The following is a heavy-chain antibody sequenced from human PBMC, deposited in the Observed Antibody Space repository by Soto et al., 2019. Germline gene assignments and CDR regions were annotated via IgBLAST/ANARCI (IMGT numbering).Heavy chain of an antibody. D-gene: IGHD6-6*01. Sequence: EVQLLESGGGLVQPGGSLRLSCAASGFTLSSYAMSWVRQAPGKGLEWVSAISGSGGSTYYADSVKGRFTISRDNSKNTLYLQMNSLRAADTAIYYCAKGGSSAGSYYYYYGMDVWGQGTTVTVSS. V-gene: IGHV3-23*01. CDR3: AKGGSSAGSYYYYYGMDV. CDR2: ISGSGGST. J-gene: IGHJ6*02. CDR1: GFTLSSYA.